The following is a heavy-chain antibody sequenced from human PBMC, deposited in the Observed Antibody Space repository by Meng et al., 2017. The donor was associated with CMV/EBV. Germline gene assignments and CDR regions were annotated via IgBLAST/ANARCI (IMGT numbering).Heavy chain of an antibody. CDR3: ASFTIFGVVKDGMDV. J-gene: IGHJ6*02. CDR1: GFTFSNYG. Sequence: GESLKISCAASGFTFSNYGMNWVRQAPGKGLEWVSYISSSSSTIYYADSVKGRFTISRDNAKNSLYLQMNSLRAEDTAVYYCASFTIFGVVKDGMDVWGQGTTVTVSS. V-gene: IGHV3-48*04. CDR2: ISSSSSTI. D-gene: IGHD3-3*01.